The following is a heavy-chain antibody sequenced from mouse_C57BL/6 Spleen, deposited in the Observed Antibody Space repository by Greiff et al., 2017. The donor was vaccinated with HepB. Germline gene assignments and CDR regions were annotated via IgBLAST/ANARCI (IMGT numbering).Heavy chain of an antibody. V-gene: IGHV1-62-2*01. CDR1: GYTFTEYT. Sequence: QVQLKESGAELVKPGASVKLSCKASGYTFTEYTIHWVKQRSGQGLEWIGWFYPGSGSIKYNEKFKDKATLTADKYSSTVYMELSRLKSEDSAVYFGARHGYDYDGDYAMDYWGQGTSVTVSS. CDR2: FYPGSGSI. J-gene: IGHJ4*01. CDR3: ARHGYDYDGDYAMDY. D-gene: IGHD2-4*01.